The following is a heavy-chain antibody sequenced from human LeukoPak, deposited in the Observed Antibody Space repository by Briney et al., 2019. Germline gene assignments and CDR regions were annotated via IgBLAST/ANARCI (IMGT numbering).Heavy chain of an antibody. J-gene: IGHJ4*01. CDR1: GFTFSSYSMN. D-gene: IGHD3-16*01. Sequence: GSLRLSCAASGFTFSSYSMNWVRQAPGKGLEWIGTIYYSGRTYYNPSLQSRVTISLDTSQNQLSLQVRSVTVVDTAVYYCARFFYYDASLPPYWGQGTLVTVSS. CDR3: ARFFYYDASLPPY. CDR2: IYYSGRT. V-gene: IGHV4-59*05.